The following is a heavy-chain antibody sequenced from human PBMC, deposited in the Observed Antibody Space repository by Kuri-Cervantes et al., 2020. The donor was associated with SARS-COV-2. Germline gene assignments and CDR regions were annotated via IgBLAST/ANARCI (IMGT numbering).Heavy chain of an antibody. CDR1: GYTFTSYG. CDR3: AREKYTATGGTVDAFSL. V-gene: IGHV1-18*04. CDR2: ISAYNGNT. D-gene: IGHD3-16*01. Sequence: ASVKVSCKASGYTFTSYGISWVRQAPGQGLEGMGCISAYNGNTNYAQKLEGRFTMTTDTSTSTAYMELRSLISDDPAVYYCAREKYTATGGTVDAFSLWGQGTMVTVSS. J-gene: IGHJ3*01.